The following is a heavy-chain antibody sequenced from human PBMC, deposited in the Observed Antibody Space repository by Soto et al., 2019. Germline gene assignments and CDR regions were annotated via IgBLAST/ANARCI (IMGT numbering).Heavy chain of an antibody. V-gene: IGHV3-21*01. CDR3: ARGLGWSLDY. Sequence: GGSRRRSWAASGFTFSSYIMNWGRQAPGKGLEWVSSISSSSSYIYYADSVNGRFTISRDNAKNSLYLQMNSLRAEDTAVYYCARGLGWSLDYWGQGTLVTVSS. CDR1: GFTFSSYI. CDR2: ISSSSSYI. D-gene: IGHD6-19*01. J-gene: IGHJ4*02.